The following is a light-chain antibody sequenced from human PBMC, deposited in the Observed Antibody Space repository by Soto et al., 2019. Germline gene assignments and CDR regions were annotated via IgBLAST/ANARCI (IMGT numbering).Light chain of an antibody. CDR2: EVI. CDR1: SSDVGGYNY. V-gene: IGLV2-14*01. J-gene: IGLJ1*01. CDR3: ISYTSISTLV. Sequence: QSVLTQPASVSGSPGQSITISCTGTSSDVGGYNYVSWYQQHPGKAPKVIIYEVINRPSGVSNRFSGSKSGNTASLAISGLQAEDEADYYCISYTSISTLVFGTGTKVTVL.